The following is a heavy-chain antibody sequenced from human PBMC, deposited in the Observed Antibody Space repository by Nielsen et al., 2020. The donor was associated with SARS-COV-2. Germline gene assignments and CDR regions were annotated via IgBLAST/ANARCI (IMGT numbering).Heavy chain of an antibody. CDR1: GFTFSSYS. V-gene: IGHV3-20*01. CDR3: ARVLPPFNWFDP. J-gene: IGHJ5*02. CDR2: INWNGGST. Sequence: GESLKISCAASGFTFSSYSMSWVRQAPGKGLEWVSGINWNGGSTGCADSVKGRFTISRDNAKNSLYLQMNSLRAEDTALYHCARVLPPFNWFDPWGQGTLVTVSS. D-gene: IGHD1-14*01.